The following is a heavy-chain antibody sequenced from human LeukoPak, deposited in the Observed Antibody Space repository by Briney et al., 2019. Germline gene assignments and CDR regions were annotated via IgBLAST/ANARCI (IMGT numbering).Heavy chain of an antibody. J-gene: IGHJ4*02. D-gene: IGHD6-19*01. CDR3: ARVDSSGWYVGGYYFDY. V-gene: IGHV3-53*01. CDR1: GFTVSSNY. CDR2: TYSGGST. Sequence: AGGSLRLSCAASGFTVSSNYMSWVRQAPGKGLEWVSVTYSGGSTYYADSMKGRFTISRDNSKNTLYLQMNSLRAEDTAVYYCARVDSSGWYVGGYYFDYWGQGTLVTVSS.